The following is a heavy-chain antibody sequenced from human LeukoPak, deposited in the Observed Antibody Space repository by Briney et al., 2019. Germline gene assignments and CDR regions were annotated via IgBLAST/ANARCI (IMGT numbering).Heavy chain of an antibody. V-gene: IGHV4-38-2*02. CDR2: IYHSGST. J-gene: IGHJ5*02. Sequence: ASETLSLTCTVSGYSISSGYYWGWIRQPPGKGLEWIGSIYHSGSTYYNPSLKSRVTISVDRSKNQFSLKLSSVTAADTAVYYCARGDYDILTGYLNWFDPWGQGTLVTVSS. CDR3: ARGDYDILTGYLNWFDP. D-gene: IGHD3-9*01. CDR1: GYSISSGYY.